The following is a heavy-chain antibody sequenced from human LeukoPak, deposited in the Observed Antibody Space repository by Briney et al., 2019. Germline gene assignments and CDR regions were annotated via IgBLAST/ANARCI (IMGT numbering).Heavy chain of an antibody. CDR2: MCRGGNT. CDR1: GFTVSSAY. D-gene: IGHD6-19*01. V-gene: IGHV3-53*01. J-gene: IGHJ4*02. CDR3: AMRFGSGWYAY. Sequence: GGSLRLSCAASGFTVSSAYVSWVRQAPGKGLEWLSVMCRGGNTYYADSVKGRFTISGDNPKNTVYLQMNSLRAEDTAVYYCAMRFGSGWYAYWGQGTLVTVSS.